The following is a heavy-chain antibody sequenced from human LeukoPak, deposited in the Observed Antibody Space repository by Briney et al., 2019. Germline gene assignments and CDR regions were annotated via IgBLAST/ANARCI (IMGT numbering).Heavy chain of an antibody. J-gene: IGHJ4*02. CDR1: GFTFSSYA. V-gene: IGHV3-30-3*01. D-gene: IGHD3-22*01. CDR2: ISYDGSNK. CDR3: ARGGGASYYYDSSGYLHFDY. Sequence: PGGSLRLSCAASGFTFSSYAMHWVRQAPGKGLEWVAVISYDGSNKYYADSVKGRFTISRDNSKNTLYLQMNSLRAEDTAVYYCARGGGASYYYDSSGYLHFDYWGQGTLVTVSS.